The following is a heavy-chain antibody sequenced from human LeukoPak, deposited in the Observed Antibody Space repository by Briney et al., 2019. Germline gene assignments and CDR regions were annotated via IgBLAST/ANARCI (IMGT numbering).Heavy chain of an antibody. J-gene: IGHJ6*02. D-gene: IGHD1-1*01. V-gene: IGHV3-53*01. CDR2: IYSGGST. Sequence: GGSLRLSCAASGFTVSSNYMSWVRQAPGKGLEWVSVIYSGGSTYYADSVKGRFTISRDNSKNTLYLQMNSLRAEDTAVYYCARDPDPSGGMDVWGQGTTVTVSS. CDR3: ARDPDPSGGMDV. CDR1: GFTVSSNY.